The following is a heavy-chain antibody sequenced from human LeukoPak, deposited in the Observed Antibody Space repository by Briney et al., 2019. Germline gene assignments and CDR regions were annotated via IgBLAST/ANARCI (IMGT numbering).Heavy chain of an antibody. CDR3: AKVGRGTAAGTG. Sequence: PGGSLRLSCAASGLTFSSYVMNWVRQAPGKGLEWVAGISYSAERTDYAGSVKGRFTISRDNSKNILYLQMNSLRADDTAVYYCAKVGRGTAAGTGWGRGTLVTVSS. CDR1: GLTFSSYV. CDR2: ISYSAERT. V-gene: IGHV3-23*01. J-gene: IGHJ4*02. D-gene: IGHD6-13*01.